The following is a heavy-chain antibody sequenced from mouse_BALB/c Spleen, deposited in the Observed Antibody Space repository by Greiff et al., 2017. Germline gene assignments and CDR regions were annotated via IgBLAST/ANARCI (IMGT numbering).Heavy chain of an antibody. J-gene: IGHJ3*01. Sequence: VQLQQSGAELMKPGASVKISCKATGYTFSSYWIEWVKQRPGHGLEWIGEILPGSGSTNYNEKFKGKATFTADTSSNTAYMQLSSLTSEDSAVYYCARTITTPWFAYWGQGTLVTVSA. CDR3: ARTITTPWFAY. V-gene: IGHV1-9*01. D-gene: IGHD2-4*01. CDR1: GYTFSSYW. CDR2: ILPGSGST.